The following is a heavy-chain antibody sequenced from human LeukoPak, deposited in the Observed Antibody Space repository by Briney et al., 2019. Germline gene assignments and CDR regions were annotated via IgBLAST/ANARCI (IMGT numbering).Heavy chain of an antibody. J-gene: IGHJ4*02. CDR1: GYSFTSYW. V-gene: IGHV5-51*01. CDR2: IYPDDSRT. D-gene: IGHD3-10*01. CDR3: ARPDYFASHD. Sequence: PGESLKISCKGSGYSFTSYWIGWARQMPGKGLEWVAIIYPDDSRTNYSPSFQGHVTISVDRSINTAYLQWSGLRVSDTAMYYCARPDYFASHDWGQGTLVTVST.